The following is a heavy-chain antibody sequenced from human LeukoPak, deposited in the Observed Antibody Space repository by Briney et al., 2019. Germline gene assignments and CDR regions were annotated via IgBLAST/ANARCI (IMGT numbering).Heavy chain of an antibody. J-gene: IGHJ4*02. V-gene: IGHV3-66*01. CDR2: IYSGGST. CDR3: ARDSTPGGWFGELLPNFDY. D-gene: IGHD3-10*01. Sequence: GGSLRLSCAASGFTVSSNYMSWVRQAPGKGLEWVSVIYSGGSTYYADSVKGRFTISRDNSKNTLYLQMNSLRAEDTAVYYCARDSTPGGWFGELLPNFDYWGQGTLVTVSS. CDR1: GFTVSSNY.